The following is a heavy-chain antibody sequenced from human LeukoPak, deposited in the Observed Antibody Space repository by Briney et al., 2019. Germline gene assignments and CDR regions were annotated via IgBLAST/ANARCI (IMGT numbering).Heavy chain of an antibody. Sequence: PGGSLRLSCAASGFTFSSYGMHWVRQAPGKGLEWVAFIRYDGSNKYYADSVKGRFTISRDNSKNTLYLQMNSLRAEDTAVYYCAKFWDTATVSDYWGQGTLVTVSS. CDR1: GFTFSSYG. J-gene: IGHJ4*02. CDR3: AKFWDTATVSDY. V-gene: IGHV3-30*02. CDR2: IRYDGSNK. D-gene: IGHD5-18*01.